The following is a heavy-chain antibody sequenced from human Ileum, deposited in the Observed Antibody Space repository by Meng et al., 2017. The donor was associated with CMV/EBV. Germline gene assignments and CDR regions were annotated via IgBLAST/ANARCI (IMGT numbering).Heavy chain of an antibody. D-gene: IGHD4/OR15-4a*01. CDR2: INAGYGNT. CDR3: AKGGASPPGNWFDA. V-gene: IGHV1-3*01. CDR1: GSTFSRHA. J-gene: IGHJ5*02. Sequence: ASGSTFSRHALHWVRQAPGQRLEWMGWINAGYGNTKYSQNFQDRVTITRDTSASTVYMELSRLRSEDTAVYYCAKGGASPPGNWFDAWGQGTLVTVSS.